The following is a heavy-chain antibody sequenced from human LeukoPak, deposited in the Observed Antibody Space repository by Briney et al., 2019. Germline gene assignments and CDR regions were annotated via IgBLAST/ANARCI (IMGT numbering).Heavy chain of an antibody. V-gene: IGHV1-2*02. CDR2: INPNSGGT. D-gene: IGHD1-26*01. CDR3: ARDLVGALSGDY. CDR1: GYTFTGYY. J-gene: IGHJ4*02. Sequence: ASVKVSCKASGYTFTGYYMHWVRQAPGQGLEWMGWINPNSGGTNYAQKFQGRVTMTRDTSISTAYMELSGLRSDDTAVYCCARDLVGALSGDYWGQGTLVTVSS.